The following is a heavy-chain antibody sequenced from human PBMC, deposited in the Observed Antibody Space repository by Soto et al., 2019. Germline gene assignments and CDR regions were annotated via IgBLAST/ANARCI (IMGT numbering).Heavy chain of an antibody. D-gene: IGHD4-17*01. J-gene: IGHJ4*02. CDR2: ISNAGGAT. CDR1: GFTFSDYY. CDR3: ARRGSTVTFTY. V-gene: IGHV3-11*01. Sequence: QVQLVESGGGLAKPGGSLRLSCAASGFTFSDYYMTWIRQAPGKGLEWISYISNAGGATSYADSVKGRFTISRDNAKNSPFLQMNNLRAEDTAVYYCARRGSTVTFTYWGQGTLVTVSS.